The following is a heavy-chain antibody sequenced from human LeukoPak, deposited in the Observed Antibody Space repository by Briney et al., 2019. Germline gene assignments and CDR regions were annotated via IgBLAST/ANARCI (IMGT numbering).Heavy chain of an antibody. Sequence: PGGSLRLSCAASGFTVSSNYMSWVRQAPGKGLEWVSVIYSGGSTYYADSVKGRFTISRDNSKNTLYLQMNSLRAEDTAVYYCAKVFPILTGYHIFDYWGQGTLVTVSS. CDR3: AKVFPILTGYHIFDY. J-gene: IGHJ4*02. CDR1: GFTVSSNY. V-gene: IGHV3-53*01. CDR2: IYSGGST. D-gene: IGHD3-9*01.